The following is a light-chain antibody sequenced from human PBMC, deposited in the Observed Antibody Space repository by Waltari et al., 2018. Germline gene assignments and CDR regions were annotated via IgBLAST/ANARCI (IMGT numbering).Light chain of an antibody. CDR2: AAS. CDR1: QDISSW. V-gene: IGKV1D-16*01. Sequence: DIQMTQSPSSLSASIGDRVIISCRASQDISSWLVWYQQKSDEAPKTLIYAASNLQSGVPSRFSGSGSGTHFTLTISSLQPEDFATYYCQHYDSYPPTFGPGIKVDHK. CDR3: QHYDSYPPT. J-gene: IGKJ3*01.